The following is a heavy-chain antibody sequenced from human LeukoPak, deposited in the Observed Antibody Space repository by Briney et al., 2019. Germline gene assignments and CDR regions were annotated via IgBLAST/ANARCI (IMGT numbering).Heavy chain of an antibody. D-gene: IGHD6-19*01. CDR2: INRDGSER. V-gene: IGHV3-7*03. Sequence: PGGSLRLSCAASGFTFSNYWMTWVRQAPGKGLEWVANINRDGSERYYVDSVKGRFTISRDDAKSSLYLQMNSLRAEDTAVYYCAKGDKWLPPGAFDIWGQGTMVTVSS. J-gene: IGHJ3*02. CDR1: GFTFSNYW. CDR3: AKGDKWLPPGAFDI.